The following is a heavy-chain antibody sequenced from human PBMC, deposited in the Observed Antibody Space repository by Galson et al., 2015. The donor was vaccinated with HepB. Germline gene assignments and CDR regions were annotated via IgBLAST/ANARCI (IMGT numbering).Heavy chain of an antibody. J-gene: IGHJ6*02. Sequence: TLSLTCAVYGGSFSGYYWSWLRQPPGKGLEWIGEINHSGSTNYNPSLKSRVTISVDTSKNQFSLKLSSVTAADTAVYYCARGGYCSSTSCYVLYYYYGMDVWGQGTTVTVSS. V-gene: IGHV4-34*01. CDR1: GGSFSGYY. D-gene: IGHD2-2*01. CDR3: ARGGYCSSTSCYVLYYYYGMDV. CDR2: INHSGST.